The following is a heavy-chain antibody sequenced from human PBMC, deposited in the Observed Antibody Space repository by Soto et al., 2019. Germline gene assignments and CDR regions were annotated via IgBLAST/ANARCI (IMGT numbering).Heavy chain of an antibody. Sequence: ASVKVSCKASGYTFTSYGISWVRQAPGQGLEWMGWISAYNGNTNYAQKLQDRVTMTTDTSTSTAYMELRSLRSDDTAVYYCARDHCSSTSCYTAVDYWGQGTLVTVSS. CDR2: ISAYNGNT. J-gene: IGHJ4*02. CDR3: ARDHCSSTSCYTAVDY. D-gene: IGHD2-2*02. CDR1: GYTFTSYG. V-gene: IGHV1-18*04.